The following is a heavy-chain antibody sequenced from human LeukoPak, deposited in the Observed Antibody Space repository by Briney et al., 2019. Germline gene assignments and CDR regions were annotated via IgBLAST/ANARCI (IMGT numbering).Heavy chain of an antibody. CDR2: INHSGST. Sequence: PSETLSLTCAVYGGSFSGYYWSWIRQPPGKGLEWIGEINHSGSTNYNPSLKSRVTISVDTSKNQFSLKLSSVTAADTAVYYCARARRSGGSCYFYYYYYMDVWGKGTTVTVSS. D-gene: IGHD2-15*01. CDR1: GGSFSGYY. CDR3: ARARRSGGSCYFYYYYYMDV. J-gene: IGHJ6*03. V-gene: IGHV4-34*01.